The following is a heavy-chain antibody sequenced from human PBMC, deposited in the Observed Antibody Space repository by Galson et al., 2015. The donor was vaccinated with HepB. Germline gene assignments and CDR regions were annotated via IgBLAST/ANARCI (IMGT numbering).Heavy chain of an antibody. CDR2: FDPEDGET. CDR1: GYTLTELS. D-gene: IGHD5-18*01. Sequence: SVKVSCKVSGYTLTELSMHWVRQAPGKGLEWMGGFDPEDGETIYAQKFQGRVTMTEDTSTDTAYMELSSLRSEDTAVYYCATASGYSYGYFDYWGQGTLVTVSS. V-gene: IGHV1-24*01. J-gene: IGHJ4*02. CDR3: ATASGYSYGYFDY.